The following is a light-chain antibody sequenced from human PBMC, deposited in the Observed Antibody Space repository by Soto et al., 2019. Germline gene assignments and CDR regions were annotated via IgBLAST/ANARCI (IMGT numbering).Light chain of an antibody. Sequence: QSVLTQPASVSGSPGQSITIACTGTNRDVGSYNLVSWYQQRPGEAPKLIISEVRNRPSGISYRFTGSKSGNTASLTISGLQAEDEADYYCCSYAGSSTYVFGTGTKVTVL. J-gene: IGLJ1*01. CDR1: NRDVGSYNL. V-gene: IGLV2-23*02. CDR2: EVR. CDR3: CSYAGSSTYV.